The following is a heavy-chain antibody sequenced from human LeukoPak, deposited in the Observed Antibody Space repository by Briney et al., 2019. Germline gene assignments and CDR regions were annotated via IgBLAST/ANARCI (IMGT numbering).Heavy chain of an antibody. CDR1: GYIFTSYG. D-gene: IGHD2-2*01. CDR2: ISAYNGNT. Sequence: GASVKVSCKASGYIFTSYGISWVRQAPGQGLEWMGWISAYNGNTNYAQKLQGRVTMTTDTSTSTAYMELRSLRSDDTAVYYCARVSPPPTKDLVVVPAAQGWFDPGAREPWSPSPQ. J-gene: IGHJ5*02. CDR3: ARVSPPPTKDLVVVPAAQGWFDP. V-gene: IGHV1-18*01.